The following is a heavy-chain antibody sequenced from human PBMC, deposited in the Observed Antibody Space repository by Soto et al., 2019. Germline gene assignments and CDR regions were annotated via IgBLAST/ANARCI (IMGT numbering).Heavy chain of an antibody. D-gene: IGHD5-18*01. CDR1: GFSLTTKGMC. V-gene: IGHV2-70*11. CDR2: IDWDDDK. J-gene: IGHJ4*02. Sequence: ASGPKLGNHTQSLTLTCTFSGFSLTTKGMCVTWIRQPPGKALEWLARIDWDDDKYYSPSLQTRLTISKDTYKNQVVLTVTNMDPVDTATYYCARIQGGDSSDYRWYIDYWGQGTLVTVSS. CDR3: ARIQGGDSSDYRWYIDY.